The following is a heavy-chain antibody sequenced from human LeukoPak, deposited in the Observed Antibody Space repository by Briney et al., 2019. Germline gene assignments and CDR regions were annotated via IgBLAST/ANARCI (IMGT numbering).Heavy chain of an antibody. Sequence: ASAKVSCKASVYTFTNYDINWVRLATGQGLEWMGWISAYNGNTNYAQKLQGRVTMTTDTSTSTAYMELRSLRSDDTAVYYCARSIAAAGKGFDYWGQGTLVTVSS. J-gene: IGHJ4*02. CDR1: VYTFTNYD. D-gene: IGHD6-13*01. CDR2: ISAYNGNT. CDR3: ARSIAAAGKGFDY. V-gene: IGHV1-18*01.